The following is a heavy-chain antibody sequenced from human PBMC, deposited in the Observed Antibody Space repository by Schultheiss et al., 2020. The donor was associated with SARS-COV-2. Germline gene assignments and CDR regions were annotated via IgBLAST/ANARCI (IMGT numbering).Heavy chain of an antibody. D-gene: IGHD4-23*01. J-gene: IGHJ6*02. CDR2: ISAYNGNT. CDR1: GYTFTGYY. Sequence: ASVKVSCKASGYTFTGYYMHWVRQAPGQGLEWMGWISAYNGNTNYAQKLQGRVTMTTDTSTSTAYMELRSLRSDETAVYYCASSLGLSDYGGNSGWAYGMDVWGQGTTVTVSS. V-gene: IGHV1-18*04. CDR3: ASSLGLSDYGGNSGWAYGMDV.